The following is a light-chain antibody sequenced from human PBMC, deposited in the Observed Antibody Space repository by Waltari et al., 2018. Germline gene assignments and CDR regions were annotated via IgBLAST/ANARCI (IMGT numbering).Light chain of an antibody. CDR3: QNHERLPAT. J-gene: IGKJ1*01. Sequence: EVVLTQSPVTLSFSPGERATLSCRASHSVSKSLAWYQQRPGQAPRLLIYAAPTRATGIPDRFSGSGSGTDFSLTISRLEPEDFAVYYCQNHERLPATFGQGTKVEIK. CDR1: HSVSKS. CDR2: AAP. V-gene: IGKV3-20*01.